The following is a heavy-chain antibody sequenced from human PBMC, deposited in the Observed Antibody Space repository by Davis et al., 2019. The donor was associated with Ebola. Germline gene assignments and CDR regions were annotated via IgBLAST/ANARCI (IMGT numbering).Heavy chain of an antibody. CDR3: ARCAYDSSGPYWFDP. V-gene: IGHV1-69*13. J-gene: IGHJ5*02. Sequence: SVKVSCKASGGTFSSYAISWVRQAPGQGLEWMGGIIPIFGTANYAQKFQGRVTITADESTSTAYMELSSLRSEDTAVYYCARCAYDSSGPYWFDPWGQGTLVTVSS. CDR2: IIPIFGTA. D-gene: IGHD3-22*01. CDR1: GGTFSSYA.